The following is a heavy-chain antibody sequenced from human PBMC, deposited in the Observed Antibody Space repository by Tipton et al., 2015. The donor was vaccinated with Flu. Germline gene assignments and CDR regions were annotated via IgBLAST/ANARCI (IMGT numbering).Heavy chain of an antibody. D-gene: IGHD2-21*02. Sequence: QLVQSGPEVKKPGASLKISCKGSGSRFSSYWIAWVRQMPGQGLEWMGIIYPDDSDTKYSPSFQGHVTFSADKPGNTAYLQWSSLKASDTAIYFCVRQNCGGDCYPDYWGQGTLVTVSS. CDR1: GSRFSSYW. CDR2: IYPDDSDT. V-gene: IGHV5-51*04. CDR3: VRQNCGGDCYPDY. J-gene: IGHJ4*02.